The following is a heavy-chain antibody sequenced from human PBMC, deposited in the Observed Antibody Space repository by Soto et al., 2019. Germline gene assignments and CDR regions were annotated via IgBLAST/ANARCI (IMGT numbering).Heavy chain of an antibody. CDR1: GGSIRSTTNY. CDR3: ARQYYGSGSNYFDY. V-gene: IGHV4-39*01. D-gene: IGHD3-10*01. CDR2: IYYSGST. J-gene: IGHJ4*02. Sequence: QLQLQESGPGLVKPSETLSLTCTVSGGSIRSTTNYWGWIRQPPGKGLEWIGTIYYSGSTYYNPSLKSRLTVSVDTSENQFSLKLSYLTAADTAVYYCARQYYGSGSNYFDYWGQGTLVTVSS.